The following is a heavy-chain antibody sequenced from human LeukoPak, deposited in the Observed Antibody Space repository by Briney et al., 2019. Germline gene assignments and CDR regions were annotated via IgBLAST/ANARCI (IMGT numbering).Heavy chain of an antibody. CDR2: MNPNSGNT. CDR1: GYTFTSYD. J-gene: IGHJ6*02. D-gene: IGHD2-15*01. V-gene: IGHV1-8*01. CDR3: AREGGSWWAYYYYGMDV. Sequence: GASVKVSCKASGYTFTSYDINWVRQATGQGLEWMGWMNPNSGNTGYAQKFRGRVTMTRNTSISTAYMELSSLRSEDTAVYYCAREGGSWWAYYYYGMDVWGQGTTVTVSS.